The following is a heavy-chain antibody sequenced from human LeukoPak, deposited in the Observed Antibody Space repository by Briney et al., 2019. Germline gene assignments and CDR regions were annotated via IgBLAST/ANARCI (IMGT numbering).Heavy chain of an antibody. CDR1: GFTFSNAW. CDR2: IKSKTDGGTT. D-gene: IGHD2-15*01. Sequence: GGSLRLSCAASGFTFSNAWMSWVRQAPGKGLEWVGRIKSKTDGGTTDYAAPVKGRFTISRDDSKNTLYLQMNSLKTEDTAVYYCTTGDVVVVAATPGDAFDIWGQGTMVTVSS. J-gene: IGHJ3*02. V-gene: IGHV3-15*01. CDR3: TTGDVVVVAATPGDAFDI.